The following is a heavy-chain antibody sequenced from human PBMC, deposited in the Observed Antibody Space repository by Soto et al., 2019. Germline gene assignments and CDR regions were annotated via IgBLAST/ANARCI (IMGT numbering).Heavy chain of an antibody. V-gene: IGHV4-34*01. CDR2: INHSGST. Sequence: SETLSLTCAVYGGSFSGYYWSWIRQPPGKGLEWIGEINHSGSTNYNPSLKSRVTISVDTSKNQFSLKLSSVTAADTAVYYCARSLEDGDYCFDDWGQGTLVTVSS. J-gene: IGHJ4*02. CDR3: ARSLEDGDYCFDD. CDR1: GGSFSGYY. D-gene: IGHD4-17*01.